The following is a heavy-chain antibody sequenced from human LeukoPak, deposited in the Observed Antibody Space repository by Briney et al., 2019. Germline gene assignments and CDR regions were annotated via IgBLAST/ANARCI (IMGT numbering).Heavy chain of an antibody. CDR1: GFTISSYY. V-gene: IGHV3-53*01. D-gene: IGHD2-15*01. CDR3: VRGGPSTWS. CDR2: IYHSGNT. J-gene: IGHJ5*02. Sequence: GGSLRLSCAASGFTISSYYMAWVRQAPGKGLEWVSVIYHSGNTDYADSVRGRFTISRDDAKNTVYLQMNNLRAEDTAVYYCVRGGPSTWSWGQGTLVTVSS.